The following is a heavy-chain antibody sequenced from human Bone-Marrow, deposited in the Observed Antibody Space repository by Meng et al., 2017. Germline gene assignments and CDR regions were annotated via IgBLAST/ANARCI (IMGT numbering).Heavy chain of an antibody. CDR1: GYTFTGYY. V-gene: IGHV1-2*02. CDR2: INPNSGGT. CDR3: VCSCYYGYYYYYYGMDV. J-gene: IGHJ6*02. D-gene: IGHD3-22*01. Sequence: ASVKVSCKASGYTFTGYYMHWVRQAPGQGLEWMGWINPNSGGTNYAQKFQGRVTMTRDTSISTAYMELSRLRSDDTAVYYCVCSCYYGYYYYYYGMDVWGQGTTVTVSS.